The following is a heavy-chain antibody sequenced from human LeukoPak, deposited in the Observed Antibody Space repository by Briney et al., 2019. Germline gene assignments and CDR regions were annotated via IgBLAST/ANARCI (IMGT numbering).Heavy chain of an antibody. CDR1: GYSISNGYY. Sequence: PSETLSLTCTVSGYSISNGYYWGWNRQPPGKGLEWIGSIYHSGSTYYNPSLKSRVTISVDTSKNQFSLKLSSVTAADTAVYYCSIVVTAMGGMDVWGQGTTVTVSS. CDR2: IYHSGST. CDR3: SIVVTAMGGMDV. J-gene: IGHJ6*02. V-gene: IGHV4-38-2*02. D-gene: IGHD2-21*02.